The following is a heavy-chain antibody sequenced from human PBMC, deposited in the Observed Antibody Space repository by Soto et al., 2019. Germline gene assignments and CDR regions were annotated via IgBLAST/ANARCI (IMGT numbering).Heavy chain of an antibody. CDR3: GTRPGGGGY. CDR1: GFTVSNNY. Sequence: EVQLVESGGGLIQPGGSLRLSCAVSGFTVSNNYMSWVRQAPGKGLEGVSVIYSGGYTAYGDSVKGRFTISRDNSKNQQYLKKNSLAADGAAVYYWGTRPGGGGYWGQGTLVTVSS. D-gene: IGHD3-10*01. CDR2: IYSGGYT. V-gene: IGHV3-53*01. J-gene: IGHJ4*02.